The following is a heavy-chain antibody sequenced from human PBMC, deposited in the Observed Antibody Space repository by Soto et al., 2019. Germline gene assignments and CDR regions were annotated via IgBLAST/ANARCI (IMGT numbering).Heavy chain of an antibody. V-gene: IGHV1-2*02. Sequence: ASVKVSCKASGYTFTGYYMHWVRQAPGQGLEWMGWINPNSGGTNYAQKFQGRVTMTRDTSISTAYMELSRLRSDDTAVYYCARRSGSGSYRRYYYYYGMDVWGQGXTVTVYS. CDR2: INPNSGGT. J-gene: IGHJ6*02. CDR3: ARRSGSGSYRRYYYYYGMDV. D-gene: IGHD3-10*01. CDR1: GYTFTGYY.